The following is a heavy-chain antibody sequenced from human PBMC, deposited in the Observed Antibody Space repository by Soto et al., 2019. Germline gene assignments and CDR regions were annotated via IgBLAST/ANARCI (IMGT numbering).Heavy chain of an antibody. V-gene: IGHV4-4*08. D-gene: IGHD3-9*01. CDR3: ARLGYFDPFDY. J-gene: IGHJ4*02. CDR1: GGSTSSYY. Sequence: SETLSLTCTVSGGSTSSYYWSWIRQPPGKGLEWIGNIYNSGSTNYNPSLKSRVTISVDTSKNQFSLKLSSVTAADTAVYYCARLGYFDPFDYWGQGALVTVSS. CDR2: IYNSGST.